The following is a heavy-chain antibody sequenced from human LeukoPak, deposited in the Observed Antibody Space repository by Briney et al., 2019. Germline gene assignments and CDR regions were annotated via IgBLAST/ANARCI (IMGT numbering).Heavy chain of an antibody. Sequence: GESLKISCQDSGFTLTNYWIGWVRQMPGKGLEWMGIIHSTDSHAEYSPSFQGQVTISVDKSISTAYLQWRGLKASDTAMYYCAGARHGDFRWDYWGQGTLVTVSS. CDR2: IHSTDSHA. CDR1: GFTLTNYW. J-gene: IGHJ4*02. V-gene: IGHV5-51*01. D-gene: IGHD4-17*01. CDR3: AGARHGDFRWDY.